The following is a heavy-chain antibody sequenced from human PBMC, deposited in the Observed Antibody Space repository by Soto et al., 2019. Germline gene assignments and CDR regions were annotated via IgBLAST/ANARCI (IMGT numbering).Heavy chain of an antibody. CDR3: AKWSGYGDA. CDR1: GFSFSTYS. J-gene: IGHJ4*02. CDR2: LSHGGAYT. Sequence: PGGSLRLSCAASGFSFSTYSMAWVRQAPGKGPEWVSGLSHGGAYTFYADSVKGRFTISVDISQNTVYLQMNSLRTEDTAVYYCAKWSGYGDAWGQGTLVTVSS. V-gene: IGHV3-23*01. D-gene: IGHD4-17*01.